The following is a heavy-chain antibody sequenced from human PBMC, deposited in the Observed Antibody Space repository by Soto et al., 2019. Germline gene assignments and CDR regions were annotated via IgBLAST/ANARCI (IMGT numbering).Heavy chain of an antibody. CDR1: GGTFSSYA. V-gene: IGHV1-69*12. CDR2: IIPIFGTA. J-gene: IGHJ5*02. CDR3: ARDGPSIAAAGTLWFDP. D-gene: IGHD6-13*01. Sequence: QVQLVQSGAEVKKPGSSVKVSCKASGGTFSSYAISWVRQAPGQGLEWMGGIIPIFGTANYAQKFQGRVTITADEATSTAYMERSSLRSEDTAVYYCARDGPSIAAAGTLWFDPWGQGTLVTVSS.